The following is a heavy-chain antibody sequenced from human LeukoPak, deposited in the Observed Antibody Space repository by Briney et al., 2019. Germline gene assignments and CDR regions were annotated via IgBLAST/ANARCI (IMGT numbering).Heavy chain of an antibody. J-gene: IGHJ4*02. CDR2: IYSGGST. V-gene: IGHV3-53*01. CDR1: GFTASSNY. CDR3: ARIRYYSSSWYFFDY. Sequence: GGSLRLSCAASGFTASSNYMSWVRQAPGKGLEWVSVIYSGGSTYYADSVKGRFTISRDNSKNTLYLQLNSLRAEDTAVYYCARIRYYSSSWYFFDYWGQGTLVTVSS. D-gene: IGHD6-13*01.